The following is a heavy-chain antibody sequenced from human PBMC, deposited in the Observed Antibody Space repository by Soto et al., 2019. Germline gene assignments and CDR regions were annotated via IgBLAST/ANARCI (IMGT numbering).Heavy chain of an antibody. CDR1: GFXFSSYA. J-gene: IGHJ5*02. D-gene: IGHD2-2*01. V-gene: IGHV3-23*01. Sequence: GSLXLSCAASGFXFSSYAMSWVRQAPGKGLEWVSAISGSGGSTYYADSVKGRFTISRDNSKNTLYLQMNSLRAEDTAVYYCAKDEYCSSTSCPPTPHWFDPWGQGTLVTVSS. CDR3: AKDEYCSSTSCPPTPHWFDP. CDR2: ISGSGGST.